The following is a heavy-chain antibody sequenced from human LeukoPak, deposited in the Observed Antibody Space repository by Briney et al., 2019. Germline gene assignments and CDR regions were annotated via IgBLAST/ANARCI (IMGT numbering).Heavy chain of an antibody. CDR3: AKVGATKEVDY. Sequence: PGGSLTHSCPASGFTFISYAMSWVRPAPARGLAGVSAISGRGGSTYYPDSVKGRSTLSRDNSKYTLYLQMNSLRAEDTAVYYCAKVGATKEVDYWGQGTLVTVSS. V-gene: IGHV3-23*01. D-gene: IGHD1-26*01. CDR1: GFTFISYA. CDR2: ISGRGGST. J-gene: IGHJ4*02.